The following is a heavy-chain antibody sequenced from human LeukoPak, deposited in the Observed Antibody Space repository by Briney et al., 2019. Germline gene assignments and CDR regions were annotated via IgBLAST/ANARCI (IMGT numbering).Heavy chain of an antibody. V-gene: IGHV3-21*01. J-gene: IGHJ4*02. CDR3: ARDNHYYGSGSYSPPSDFDY. Sequence: GGSLRLSCAASGVTFRSYSMNWVRQAPGKGLEWVSSISSSSSYIYYADSVKGRFTISRDNARNSLYLQMNSLRAEDTAVYYCARDNHYYGSGSYSPPSDFDYWGQGTLVTVSS. CDR1: GVTFRSYS. D-gene: IGHD3-10*01. CDR2: ISSSSSYI.